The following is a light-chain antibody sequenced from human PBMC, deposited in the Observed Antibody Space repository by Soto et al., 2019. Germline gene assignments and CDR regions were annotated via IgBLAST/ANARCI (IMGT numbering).Light chain of an antibody. V-gene: IGKV3-15*01. CDR2: GAS. CDR1: QSVSSN. Sequence: EIVMTQSPATLSVSPGERATLSCRASQSVSSNLAWYQQKPGQAPRRLIYGASTRATGIPARFSGSESGTEFTLTISSLQSEDFAVYYCQQYNNWPPYTFGQGTKLKIK. CDR3: QQYNNWPPYT. J-gene: IGKJ2*01.